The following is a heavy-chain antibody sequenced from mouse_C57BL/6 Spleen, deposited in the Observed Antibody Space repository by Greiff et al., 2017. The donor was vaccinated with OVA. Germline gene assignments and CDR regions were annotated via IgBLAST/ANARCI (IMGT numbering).Heavy chain of an antibody. CDR2: INPNNGGT. D-gene: IGHD2-10*02. Sequence: VQLQQSGPELVKPGASVKISCKASGYTFTDYYMNWVKQSHGKSLEWIGDINPNNGGTSYNQKFKGKATLTVDKSSSTAYMELRSLTSEDSAVYYCAGGYGDFDYWGQGTTLTVSS. CDR1: GYTFTDYY. J-gene: IGHJ2*01. V-gene: IGHV1-26*01. CDR3: AGGYGDFDY.